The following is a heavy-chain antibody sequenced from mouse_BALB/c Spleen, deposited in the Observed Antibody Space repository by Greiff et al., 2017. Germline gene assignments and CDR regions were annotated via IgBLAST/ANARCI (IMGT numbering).Heavy chain of an antibody. CDR2: IDPANGNT. J-gene: IGHJ3*01. Sequence: EVQLQQSGAELVKPGASVKLSCTASGFNIKDTYMHWVKQRPEQGLEWIGRIDPANGNTKYDPKFQGKATITADTSSNTAYLQLSSLTSEDTAVYYSARQDGYYGFFAYWGQGTLVTVSA. CDR1: GFNIKDTY. V-gene: IGHV14-3*02. D-gene: IGHD2-3*01. CDR3: ARQDGYYGFFAY.